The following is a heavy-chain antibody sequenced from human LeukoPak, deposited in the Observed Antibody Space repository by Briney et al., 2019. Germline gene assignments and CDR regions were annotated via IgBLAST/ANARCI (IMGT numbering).Heavy chain of an antibody. J-gene: IGHJ4*02. Sequence: SETLSLTCAVYGGSFSGYYWSWIRQPPGKGLEWIGEINHSGSTNYNPSLKSRVTISVDTSKNQFSLKLSSVTAADTAVHYCASPSGYCTNGVCSIPPDYWGQGTLVTVSS. V-gene: IGHV4-34*01. CDR2: INHSGST. D-gene: IGHD2-8*01. CDR1: GGSFSGYY. CDR3: ASPSGYCTNGVCSIPPDY.